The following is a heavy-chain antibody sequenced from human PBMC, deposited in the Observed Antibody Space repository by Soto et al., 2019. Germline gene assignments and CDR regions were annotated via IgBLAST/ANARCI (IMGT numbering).Heavy chain of an antibody. J-gene: IGHJ5*02. CDR2: VFYTGST. CDR3: ARVKEVGATGWFDP. Sequence: SETLSLTCTVSGGSISSYHWSWIRQSPGKGLEWIGYVFYTGSTKYNPSLKSRVTMSVDTSKNQFSLKLSSVTAADTAVYYCARVKEVGATGWFDPWGQGTLVTVSS. D-gene: IGHD1-26*01. V-gene: IGHV4-59*12. CDR1: GGSISSYH.